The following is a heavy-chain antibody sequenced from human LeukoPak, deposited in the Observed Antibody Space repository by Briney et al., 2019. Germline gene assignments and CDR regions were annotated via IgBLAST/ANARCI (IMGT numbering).Heavy chain of an antibody. D-gene: IGHD3-16*02. CDR1: GGSFSGYY. CDR3: ARGSYDYVWGSYRYFDY. Sequence: PSETLSLTCAVYGGSFSGYYWSWIRQPPGKGLEWIGEINHSGSTNYNPSLKSRVTISVDTFKNQFSLKLSSVTAADTAVYYCARGSYDYVWGSYRYFDYWGQGTLVTVSS. J-gene: IGHJ4*02. V-gene: IGHV4-34*01. CDR2: INHSGST.